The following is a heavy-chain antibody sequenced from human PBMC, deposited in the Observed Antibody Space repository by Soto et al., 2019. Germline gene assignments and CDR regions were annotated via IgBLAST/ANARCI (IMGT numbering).Heavy chain of an antibody. J-gene: IGHJ6*02. D-gene: IGHD3-9*01. CDR3: ARGDATKIVVTTYYAMDV. CDR2: IIPVFGTA. Sequence: QVQLVQSGAEVKKPGSSVKVSCKASGGSLSNYGISWVRQAPGQGLEWMGGIIPVFGTANYAQKFQGRVTITADESNRILXMDVTSLRSEDTAVYYCARGDATKIVVTTYYAMDVWGQGTTVTVSS. CDR1: GGSLSNYG. V-gene: IGHV1-69*12.